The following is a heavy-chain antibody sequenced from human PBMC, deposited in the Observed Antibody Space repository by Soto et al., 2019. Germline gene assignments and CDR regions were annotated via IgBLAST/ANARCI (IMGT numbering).Heavy chain of an antibody. CDR2: IYQSGST. J-gene: IGHJ2*01. CDR3: ASRDGYKIDWYFDL. D-gene: IGHD5-12*01. Sequence: QLQLQESGSGLVKPSQTLSLTCAVSGVSISSGGYSWSWIRQPPGKGLEWLGYIYQSGSTYYTPPLKSRVTISVDRSKNQFSLKLSSVTAADTAVYYCASRDGYKIDWYFDLWGRGTLVTVSS. CDR1: GVSISSGGYS. V-gene: IGHV4-30-2*01.